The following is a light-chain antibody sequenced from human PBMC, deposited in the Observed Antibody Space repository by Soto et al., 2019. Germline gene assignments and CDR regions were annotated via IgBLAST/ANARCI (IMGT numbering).Light chain of an antibody. J-gene: IGLJ1*01. V-gene: IGLV3-1*01. CDR1: KLGDKY. CDR3: QAWDSSTAKNV. CDR2: QDS. Sequence: SSELTQPPSVSVPPGQTASITCSGDKLGDKYACWYQQKPGQSPVLVIYQDSKRPSGIPERFSGSNSGNTATLTISGTQAMDEADYYCQAWDSSTAKNVFGTGTKVTVL.